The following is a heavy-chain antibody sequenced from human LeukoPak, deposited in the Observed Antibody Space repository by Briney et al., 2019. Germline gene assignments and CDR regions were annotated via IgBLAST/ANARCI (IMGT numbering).Heavy chain of an antibody. V-gene: IGHV4-4*07. CDR3: AREVAAAGTDY. CDR2: IYTSGST. CDR1: GGSISSYY. J-gene: IGHJ4*02. D-gene: IGHD6-13*01. Sequence: SETLSLTCTVSGGSISSYYWSWIRQPAGKGLGWIGRIYTSGSTNYNPSLKSRVTMSVDTSKNQFSLKLSSVTAADTAVYYCAREVAAAGTDYWGQGTLVTVSS.